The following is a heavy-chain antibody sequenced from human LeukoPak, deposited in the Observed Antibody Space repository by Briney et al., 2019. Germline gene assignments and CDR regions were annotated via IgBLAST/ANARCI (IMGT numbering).Heavy chain of an antibody. CDR2: IYTSGST. CDR1: GRSISSHN. V-gene: IGHV4-4*09. Sequence: PSETLSLTCTVSGRSISSHNWSCIRQPPGKGLECIGYIYTSGSTNYNPSLKSRVTISVDTSKNQFSLKLSSVTAADTAVYCCGRHREMATITYYSYYMDVWGKGTTVTVSS. J-gene: IGHJ6*03. CDR3: GRHREMATITYYSYYMDV. D-gene: IGHD5-24*01.